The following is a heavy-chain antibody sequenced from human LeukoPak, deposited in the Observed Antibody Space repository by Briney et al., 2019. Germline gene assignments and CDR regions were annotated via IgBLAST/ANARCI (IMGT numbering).Heavy chain of an antibody. J-gene: IGHJ4*02. CDR3: ATDPHSYCSSTSCQFDY. CDR1: GYTLTELS. D-gene: IGHD2-2*01. V-gene: IGHV1-24*01. CDR2: FDPEDGET. Sequence: ASVKVSCKVSGYTLTELSMHWVRQAPGKGLEWMEGFDPEDGETIYAQKFQGRVTMTEDTSTDTAYMELSSLRSEDTAVYYCATDPHSYCSSTSCQFDYWGQGTLVTVSS.